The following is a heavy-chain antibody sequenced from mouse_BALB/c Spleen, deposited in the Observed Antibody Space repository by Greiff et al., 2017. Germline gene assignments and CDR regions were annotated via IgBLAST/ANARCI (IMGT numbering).Heavy chain of an antibody. CDR1: GFTFSSYA. D-gene: IGHD1-1*02. V-gene: IGHV5-6-5*01. CDR2: ISSGGST. CDR3: AREPWGSYEEGAMDY. Sequence: EVMLVESGGGLVKPGGSLKLSCAASGFTFSSYAMSWVRQTPEKRLEWVASISSGGSTYYPDSVKGRFTISRDNARNILYLQMSSLRSEDTAMYYCAREPWGSYEEGAMDYWGQGTSVTVSS. J-gene: IGHJ4*01.